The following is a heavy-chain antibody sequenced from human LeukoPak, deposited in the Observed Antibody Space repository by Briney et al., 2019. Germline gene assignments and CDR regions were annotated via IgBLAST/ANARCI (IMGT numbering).Heavy chain of an antibody. CDR2: ISSSSSYI. D-gene: IGHD4-17*01. Sequence: PGGSLRLSCAASGFTFSSYRMTSVRQAPGKGLGWVSSISSSSSYIYYADSVKGRFTISRDNAKNSLYLQMNSLRAEDTAVYYCARTYGGKDSYWGQGTLVTVSS. V-gene: IGHV3-21*01. CDR1: GFTFSSYR. CDR3: ARTYGGKDSY. J-gene: IGHJ4*02.